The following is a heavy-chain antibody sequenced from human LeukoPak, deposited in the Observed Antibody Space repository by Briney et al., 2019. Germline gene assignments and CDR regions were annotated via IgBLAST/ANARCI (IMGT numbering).Heavy chain of an antibody. J-gene: IGHJ4*02. CDR2: ISAYNGNT. V-gene: IGHV1-18*01. Sequence: GASVKVSCKASGYTFTSYGISWVRQAPGQGLEWMGWISAYNGNTNYAQKLQGRVTMTTDTSTSTAYMELRSLRSDDTAVYYCARVTTYYYGSGRMPPLYWGQGTLVTVSS. CDR3: ARVTTYYYGSGRMPPLY. CDR1: GYTFTSYG. D-gene: IGHD3-10*01.